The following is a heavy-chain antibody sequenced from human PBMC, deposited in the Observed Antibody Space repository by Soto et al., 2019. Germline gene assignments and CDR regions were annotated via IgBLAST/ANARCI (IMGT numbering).Heavy chain of an antibody. CDR1: GGSISSYY. V-gene: IGHV4-59*01. CDR2: IYYSGST. D-gene: IGHD1-26*01. CDR3: ARGVVGAMGAFDI. Sequence: SETLSLTCTVSGGSISSYYWSWIRQPPGKGLEWIGYIYYSGSTNYNPSLKSRVTISVDTSKNQFSLKPSSVTAADAAVYYCARGVVGAMGAFDIWGQGTMVTVSS. J-gene: IGHJ3*02.